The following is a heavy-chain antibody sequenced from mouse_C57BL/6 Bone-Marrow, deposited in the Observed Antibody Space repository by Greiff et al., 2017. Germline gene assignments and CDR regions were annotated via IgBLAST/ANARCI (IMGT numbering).Heavy chain of an antibody. CDR3: ARGGYYGSRWAY. Sequence: DVQLQESGPGLVKPSQSLSLTCSVTGYSITSGYYWNWIRQFPGNKLEWMGYISYDGSNNYNPSLKNRISITRDPSKNQFFLTLNSVTTEDTATYYCARGGYYGSRWAYWGQGTLVTVSA. CDR2: ISYDGSN. D-gene: IGHD1-1*01. CDR1: GYSITSGYY. J-gene: IGHJ3*01. V-gene: IGHV3-6*01.